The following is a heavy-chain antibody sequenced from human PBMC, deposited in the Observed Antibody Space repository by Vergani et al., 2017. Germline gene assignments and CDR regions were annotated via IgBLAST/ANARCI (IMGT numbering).Heavy chain of an antibody. V-gene: IGHV1-69*12. CDR1: GGTFSSYA. CDR2: IIPIFGTA. CDR3: ARVGSGGHIHPNYYGMDV. Sequence: QVQLVQSGAEVKKPGSSVKVSCKASGGTFSSYAISWVRQAPGQGLEWMGGIIPIFGTANYAQKFQGRVTITADESPSTAYMELSSLRSDDTAVYYCARVGSGGHIHPNYYGMDVWGQGTTVTVSS. D-gene: IGHD6-19*01. J-gene: IGHJ6*02.